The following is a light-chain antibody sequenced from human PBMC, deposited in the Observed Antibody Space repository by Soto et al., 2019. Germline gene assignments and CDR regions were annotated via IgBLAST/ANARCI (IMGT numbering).Light chain of an antibody. CDR1: SSDVGNYIF. Sequence: QSALTQPAFVSGSPGQSITISCTGTSSDVGNYIFVSWYRQHPGKSPKLMIYDINNRPSGVSNRFSGSKSGNTASLTISGLQAEDEADYYCVSYTTSAAYVFGTGTKLTVL. V-gene: IGLV2-14*01. CDR3: VSYTTSAAYV. CDR2: DIN. J-gene: IGLJ1*01.